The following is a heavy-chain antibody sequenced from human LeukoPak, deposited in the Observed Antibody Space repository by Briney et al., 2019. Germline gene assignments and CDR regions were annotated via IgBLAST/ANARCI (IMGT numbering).Heavy chain of an antibody. CDR1: GFTFSKYG. J-gene: IGHJ4*02. CDR3: AKDAIIVATIREIDS. V-gene: IGHV3-30*18. Sequence: GRSLRLSCAASGFTFSKYGMYWVRQAPGKGLEWVTFISYDGKDKYYGDSVKGRFTISRDNSKNTLYLQMNSLRPEDTAVYYCAKDAIIVATIREIDSWGQGTLVTVSS. CDR2: ISYDGKDK. D-gene: IGHD5-12*01.